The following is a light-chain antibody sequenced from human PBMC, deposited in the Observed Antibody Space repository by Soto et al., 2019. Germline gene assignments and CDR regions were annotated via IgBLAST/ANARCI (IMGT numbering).Light chain of an antibody. CDR3: QQRTDWPTIT. J-gene: IGKJ5*01. Sequence: EIVLTQSPATLSLSPGERATLSCGASQSVRTTLAWYRQKPGQAPRLLIYDASKRATGIPARFSGSGSGTNLTFTNSNLQSEDLAVYYCQQRTDWPTITFGQGTRLEIK. V-gene: IGKV3-11*01. CDR2: DAS. CDR1: QSVRTT.